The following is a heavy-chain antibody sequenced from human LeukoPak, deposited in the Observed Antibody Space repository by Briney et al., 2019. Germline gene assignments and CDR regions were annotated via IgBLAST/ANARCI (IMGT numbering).Heavy chain of an antibody. CDR3: ATPRSPDWYFDL. CDR1: GGTSSSYA. V-gene: IGHV1-69*05. CDR2: IIPIFGTA. J-gene: IGHJ2*01. Sequence: GSSVKVSCKASGGTSSSYAISWVRQAPGQGLEWMGGIIPIFGTANYAQKFQGRVTITTDESTSTAYMELSSLRSEDTAVYYCATPRSPDWYFDLWGRGTLVTISS.